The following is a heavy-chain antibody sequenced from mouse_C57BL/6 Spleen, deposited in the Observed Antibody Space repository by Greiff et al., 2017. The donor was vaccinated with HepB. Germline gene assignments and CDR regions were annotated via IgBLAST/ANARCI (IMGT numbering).Heavy chain of an antibody. V-gene: IGHV14-4*01. D-gene: IGHD1-1*01. J-gene: IGHJ3*01. CDR1: GFNIKDDY. CDR3: TTRPFYGSSYGCAY. CDR2: IDPENGDT. Sequence: EVQLQQSGAELVRPGASVKLSCTASGFNIKDDYMHWVKQRPEQGLEWIGWIDPENGDTEYASKFQGKATITADTSSNTAYLQLSSLTSEDTAVYDCTTRPFYGSSYGCAYGGQGTLVTVSA.